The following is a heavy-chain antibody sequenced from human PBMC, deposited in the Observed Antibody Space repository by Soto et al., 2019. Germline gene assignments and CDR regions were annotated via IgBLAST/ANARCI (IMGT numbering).Heavy chain of an antibody. Sequence: EVQLLESGGGLVQPGGSLRLSCAASGFTFSSYAMRWVRQAPVKGLEWVSAMSGSGGSTYYADSVKGRFTIPRDNSKNTLSLQMNSLRAEDTAVYYCARRGSGSYYDYWGQGTLVTVSS. CDR2: MSGSGGST. J-gene: IGHJ4*02. V-gene: IGHV3-23*01. D-gene: IGHD1-26*01. CDR3: ARRGSGSYYDY. CDR1: GFTFSSYA.